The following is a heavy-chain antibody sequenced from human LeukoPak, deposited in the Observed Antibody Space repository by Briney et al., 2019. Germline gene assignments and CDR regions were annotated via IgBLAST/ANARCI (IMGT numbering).Heavy chain of an antibody. CDR1: GGTFSSYA. CDR3: ARAAILDYYGSGSYYYMDV. CDR2: IIPIFGTA. V-gene: IGHV1-69*01. Sequence: SVKVSCKASGGTFSSYAISWVRQAPGQGLGWMGGIIPIFGTASHAQKFQGRVTITADESTSTAYMELSSLRSEDTAVYYCARAAILDYYGSGSYYYMDVWGKGTTVTVSS. J-gene: IGHJ6*03. D-gene: IGHD3-10*01.